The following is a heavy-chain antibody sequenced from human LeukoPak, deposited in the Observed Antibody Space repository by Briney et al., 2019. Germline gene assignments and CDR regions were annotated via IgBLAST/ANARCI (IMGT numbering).Heavy chain of an antibody. Sequence: SETLSLTCTVSGNSISSGDNYWSWIRQPAGKGLEWIGRIYTSGSTNYNPSLKSRVTISVDTSKNQFSLKLSSVTAADTAVYYCARETKPPLTVLRYFDWLSRPLDYWGQGTLVTVSS. D-gene: IGHD3-9*01. CDR2: IYTSGST. CDR1: GNSISSGDNY. CDR3: ARETKPPLTVLRYFDWLSRPLDY. V-gene: IGHV4-61*02. J-gene: IGHJ4*02.